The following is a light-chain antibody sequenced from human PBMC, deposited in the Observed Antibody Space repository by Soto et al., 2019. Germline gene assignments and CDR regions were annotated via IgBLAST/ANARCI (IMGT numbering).Light chain of an antibody. Sequence: DIHMTHSPSTLSASVGDRVTITCRASQSISSRLAWYQQKTGQAPKLLIYKASTLQSGVPSRFSGSGSGTEFTLAISSLQPDDYATYYCQQYNDNWTFGQGTKV. CDR3: QQYNDNWT. V-gene: IGKV1-5*03. CDR1: QSISSR. CDR2: KAS. J-gene: IGKJ1*01.